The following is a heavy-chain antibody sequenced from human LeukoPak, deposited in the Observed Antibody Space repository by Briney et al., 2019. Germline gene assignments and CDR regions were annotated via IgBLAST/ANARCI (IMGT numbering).Heavy chain of an antibody. D-gene: IGHD3-16*01. Sequence: ASVKVSCKASGYTFTSYAMHWVRQAPGQRLEWMGWINAGNGNTKYSQKFQGRVTITRDTSASTAYMELSSLRSEDTAVYYCARATVWGGEYYYMDVWGKGTTVTVSS. J-gene: IGHJ6*03. CDR2: INAGNGNT. V-gene: IGHV1-3*01. CDR1: GYTFTSYA. CDR3: ARATVWGGEYYYMDV.